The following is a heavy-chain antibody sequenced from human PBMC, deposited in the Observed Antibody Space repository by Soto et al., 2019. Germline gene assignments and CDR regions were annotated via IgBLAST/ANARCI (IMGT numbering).Heavy chain of an antibody. V-gene: IGHV4-59*01. CDR2: IYYSGST. Sequence: GSLILSCAGTGFSFSNYNMNWVRQAPGKGLEWIGYIYYSGSTNYNPSLKSRVTISVDTSKNQFSLKLSSVTAADTAVYYCARDRGDILTGFAYWGQGTLVTVSS. D-gene: IGHD3-9*01. J-gene: IGHJ4*02. CDR1: GFSFSNYN. CDR3: ARDRGDILTGFAY.